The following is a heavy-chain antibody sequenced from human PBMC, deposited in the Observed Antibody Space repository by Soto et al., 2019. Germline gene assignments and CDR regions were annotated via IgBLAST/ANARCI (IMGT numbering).Heavy chain of an antibody. CDR1: RLTSDSIC. CDR2: ISVYNGNT. J-gene: IGHJ4*02. Sequence: AEVTSKASRLTSDSICLWWARQAPRKRLEWMGWISVYNGNTNYAQKLQGRVTMTTDTSSTTAYMELRSLRSDDTAVYYCARDRLPSQGQWLADFDYWGQGTLVTVSS. V-gene: IGHV1-18*01. D-gene: IGHD6-19*01. CDR3: ARDRLPSQGQWLADFDY.